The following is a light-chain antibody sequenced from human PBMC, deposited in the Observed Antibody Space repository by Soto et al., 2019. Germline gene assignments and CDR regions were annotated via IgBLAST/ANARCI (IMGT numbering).Light chain of an antibody. CDR2: EVR. CDR1: SSDVGGYNY. CDR3: SSYTSSSTPDV. Sequence: QSVLTQPASVSGSPGQSITISCTGTSSDVGGYNYVSWYQQHPGKAPKLMMYEVRNRPSEVSNRFSASKSGNTASLTISGLQAGYEADYYCSSYTSSSTPDVFATGTKLTVL. J-gene: IGLJ1*01. V-gene: IGLV2-14*01.